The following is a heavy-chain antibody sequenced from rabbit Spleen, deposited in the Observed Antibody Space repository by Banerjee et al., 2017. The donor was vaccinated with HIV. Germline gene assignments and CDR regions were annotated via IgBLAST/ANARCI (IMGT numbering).Heavy chain of an antibody. V-gene: IGHV1S45*01. Sequence: QEQLEESGGGLVKPEGSLTLTCKASGFSFSDRDVMCWVRQAPGKGLEWIACINTATGKAVYASWAKGRFTISKTSSTTVTLQMTSLTAADTATYFCVRDQAGDGDYGPYYLNLWGPGTLVTVS. D-gene: IGHD2-1*01. CDR3: VRDQAGDGDYGPYYLNL. CDR1: GFSFSDRDV. J-gene: IGHJ4*01. CDR2: INTATGKA.